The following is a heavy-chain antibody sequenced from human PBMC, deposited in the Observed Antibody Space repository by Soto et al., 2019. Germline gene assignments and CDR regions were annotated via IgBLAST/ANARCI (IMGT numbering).Heavy chain of an antibody. CDR1: GDSVSNNRAT. V-gene: IGHV6-1*01. CDR3: SRDPQDSNSGFDF. Sequence: SQTLSLTFAISGDSVSNNRATWNWIRQSPSGGLEWLGRTYYRSKWISDYAMSVKSRISINPDTSKNLISLHLNSVTPEDTAIYYCSRDPQDSNSGFDFWGHGTRV. CDR2: TYYRSKWIS. D-gene: IGHD6-19*01. J-gene: IGHJ4*01.